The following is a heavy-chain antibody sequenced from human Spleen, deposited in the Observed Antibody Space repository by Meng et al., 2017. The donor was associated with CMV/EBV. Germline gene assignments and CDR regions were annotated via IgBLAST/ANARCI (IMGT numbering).Heavy chain of an antibody. D-gene: IGHD2-2*01. J-gene: IGHJ4*02. CDR2: IYYSGST. CDR3: ARHLHQLPNYYFDY. CDR1: GGSISSSSYY. V-gene: IGHV4-39*01. Sequence: GSLRLSCTVSGGSISSSSYYWGWIRQPPGKGLEWIGSIYYSGSTYYNPSLKSRVTISVDTSKNQFSLKLSSVTAADTAVYYCARHLHQLPNYYFDYWGQGTLVTVSS.